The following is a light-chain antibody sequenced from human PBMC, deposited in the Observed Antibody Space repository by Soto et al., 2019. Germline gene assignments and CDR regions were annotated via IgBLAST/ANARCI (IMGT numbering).Light chain of an antibody. J-gene: IGKJ4*01. CDR2: GAS. Sequence: EIVRTQSPATLSVSAGERAALSCRGSQSVNIYLAWYQQKPGQAPRLLIFGASYRATGIPARFSGSGSGTEINLTISSLQSEDFAVYFCQQYDDWLRLTFGGGTKVDIK. CDR1: QSVNIY. CDR3: QQYDDWLRLT. V-gene: IGKV3D-15*01.